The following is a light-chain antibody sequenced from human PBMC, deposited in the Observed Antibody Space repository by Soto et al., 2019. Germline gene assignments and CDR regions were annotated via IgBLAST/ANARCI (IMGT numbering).Light chain of an antibody. CDR2: EVD. CDR1: NSDVGDYDY. V-gene: IGLV2-14*01. CDR3: SSYTSISTDV. J-gene: IGLJ1*01. Sequence: QSALTQPASVSGSPGQSITISCTGTNSDVGDYDYVSWYQQHPGKAPKLIIYEVDNRPSGVSNRFLGSKSGNTASLTISGLQAEDEADYYCSSYTSISTDVFGTGTKVTVL.